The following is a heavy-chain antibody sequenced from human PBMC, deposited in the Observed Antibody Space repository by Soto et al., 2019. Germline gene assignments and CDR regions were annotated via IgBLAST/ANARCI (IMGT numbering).Heavy chain of an antibody. J-gene: IGHJ6*02. Sequence: ASVKVSCKASGYTFTGYYMHWVRQAPGQGLEWMGWINPNSGGTNYAQKFQGWVTMTTDTSTSTAYMELRSLRSDDTAVYYCAGRGVCLFLSWDEPHSCMDVWGPGLLVTVSS. CDR1: GYTFTGYY. CDR3: AGRGVCLFLSWDEPHSCMDV. CDR2: INPNSGGT. V-gene: IGHV1-2*04. D-gene: IGHD3-3*01.